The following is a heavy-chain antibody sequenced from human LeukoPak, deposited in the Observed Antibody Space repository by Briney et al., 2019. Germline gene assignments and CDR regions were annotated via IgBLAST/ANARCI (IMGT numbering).Heavy chain of an antibody. V-gene: IGHV4-59*01. J-gene: IGHJ4*02. CDR2: IYYSGST. CDR3: ARSPANFWSGYYAHFDY. D-gene: IGHD3-3*01. Sequence: SETLPLTCTVSGGSISSYYWSWIRQPPGKGLEWIGYIYYSGSTNYNPSLKSRVTISVDTSKNQFSLKLSSVTAADTAVYYCARSPANFWSGYYAHFDYWGQGTLVTVSS. CDR1: GGSISSYY.